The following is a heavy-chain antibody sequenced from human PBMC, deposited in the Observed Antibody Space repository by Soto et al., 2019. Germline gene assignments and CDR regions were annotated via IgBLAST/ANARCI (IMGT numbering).Heavy chain of an antibody. J-gene: IGHJ6*02. V-gene: IGHV1-18*01. CDR1: GYTFTSYG. Sequence: ASVKVSCKASGYTFTSYGISWVRQAPGQGLEWMGWISAYNGNTNYAQKLQGRVTMTTDTSTSTAYMELRSLRSDDTAVYYCASALYYDGSGSSLDVWGQVTTVTVSS. CDR3: ASALYYDGSGSSLDV. D-gene: IGHD3-10*01. CDR2: ISAYNGNT.